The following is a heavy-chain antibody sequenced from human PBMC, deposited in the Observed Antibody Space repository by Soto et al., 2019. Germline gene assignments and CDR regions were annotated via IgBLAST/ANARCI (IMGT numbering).Heavy chain of an antibody. CDR3: ARDRDLAVAGRFYFDY. Sequence: PRASVKVSCKASGYTFTSYYMHWVRQAPGQGPEWMGIINPSGGSTSYAQKFQGRVTMTRDTSISTDYMELSRLRSDDTAVYYCARDRDLAVAGRFYFDYWGQGTLVTVS. CDR2: INPSGGST. CDR1: GYTFTSYY. D-gene: IGHD6-19*01. V-gene: IGHV1-46*01. J-gene: IGHJ4*02.